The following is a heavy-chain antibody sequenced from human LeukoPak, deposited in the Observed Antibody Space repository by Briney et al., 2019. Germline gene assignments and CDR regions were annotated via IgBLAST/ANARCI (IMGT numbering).Heavy chain of an antibody. J-gene: IGHJ4*02. CDR2: ISGSGGST. Sequence: GGSLRLSCAASGFTFSSYAMSWVRQAPGKGLEWVSAISGSGGSTYYADSVKGRFTISRDNSKNTLYLQMNSLRAEDTAVYYCARDRPTGNYDFWSGYLDYWGQGTLVTVSS. D-gene: IGHD3-3*01. CDR1: GFTFSSYA. CDR3: ARDRPTGNYDFWSGYLDY. V-gene: IGHV3-23*01.